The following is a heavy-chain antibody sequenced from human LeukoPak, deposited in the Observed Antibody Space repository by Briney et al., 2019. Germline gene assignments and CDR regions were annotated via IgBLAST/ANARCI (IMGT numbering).Heavy chain of an antibody. CDR3: AKASSSWSELEY. J-gene: IGHJ4*02. CDR1: GFTFDDYS. D-gene: IGHD6-13*01. V-gene: IGHV3-43*01. CDR2: ITWDGDNT. Sequence: GGSLRLSCAASGFTFDDYSMHWVRQAPGKGLEWVSLITWDGDNTYYADSVRGRFTISRVNSANSLYLQMNSLRTEDTALYYCAKASSSWSELEYWGQGTLVTVSS.